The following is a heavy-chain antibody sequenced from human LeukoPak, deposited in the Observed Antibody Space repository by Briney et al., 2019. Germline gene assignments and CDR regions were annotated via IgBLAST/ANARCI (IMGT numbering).Heavy chain of an antibody. V-gene: IGHV1-18*01. Sequence: ASVKVSCKASGSIFTSYGINWVRQAPGQGLEWMGWISPYNVRTNSVQKFQGRVTMITDTSTRTANMELRSLRSDDTAVYYCARDRRVGAKRIYYHHGMDVWGQGTTVTVS. CDR2: ISPYNVRT. J-gene: IGHJ6*02. CDR3: ARDRRVGAKRIYYHHGMDV. D-gene: IGHD1-26*01. CDR1: GSIFTSYG.